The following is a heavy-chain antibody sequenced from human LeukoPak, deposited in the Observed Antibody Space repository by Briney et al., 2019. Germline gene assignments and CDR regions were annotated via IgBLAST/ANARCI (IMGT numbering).Heavy chain of an antibody. CDR1: GFPFDDYA. J-gene: IGHJ4*02. CDR3: AKGPLYYYESTGRIDF. CDR2: ISWNSGSI. Sequence: GGSLRLSCAASGFPFDDYAMHWVRQAPGEGLEWVSGISWNSGSIGYADSVKGRFTISRNNAKNSLYLQMNRRRPETRSLYYCAKGPLYYYESTGRIDFWGQGTLVTVSS. D-gene: IGHD3-22*01. V-gene: IGHV3-9*01.